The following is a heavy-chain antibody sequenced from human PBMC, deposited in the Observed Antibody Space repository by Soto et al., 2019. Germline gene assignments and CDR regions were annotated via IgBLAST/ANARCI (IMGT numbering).Heavy chain of an antibody. D-gene: IGHD3-3*01. CDR3: ARAPPSRERLRFLEWLSYMDV. V-gene: IGHV3-21*01. J-gene: IGHJ6*03. Sequence: GGSLRLSCAASGFTFSSYSMNWVRQAPGKGLEWVSSISSSSSYIYYADSVKGRFTISRDNAKNSLYLQMNSLRAEDTAVYYCARAPPSRERLRFLEWLSYMDVWGKGTTVTVSS. CDR2: ISSSSSYI. CDR1: GFTFSSYS.